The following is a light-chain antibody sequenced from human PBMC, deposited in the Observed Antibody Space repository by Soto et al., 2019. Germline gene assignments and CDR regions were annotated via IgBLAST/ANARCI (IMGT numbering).Light chain of an antibody. Sequence: QSALAQPASVSGSPGQSIIISCSGTSSDIGRYDLVSWYQQYPGKAPRLIIYDVTKRPSGVSDRLSASKSGNTASLTISGLQADDEADYYCCLYIGATTYVFGTGTKVTVL. CDR1: SSDIGRYDL. V-gene: IGLV2-23*02. J-gene: IGLJ1*01. CDR2: DVT. CDR3: CLYIGATTYV.